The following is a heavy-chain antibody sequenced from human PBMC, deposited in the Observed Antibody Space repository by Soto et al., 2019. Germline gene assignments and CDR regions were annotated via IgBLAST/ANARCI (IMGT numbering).Heavy chain of an antibody. CDR3: AMSLSITMVRGVISDYYYGMDV. D-gene: IGHD3-10*01. CDR2: IIPIFGTA. J-gene: IGHJ6*02. V-gene: IGHV1-69*13. Sequence: GASVKVSCKASGGTFSSYAISWVRQAPGQGLEWMGGIIPIFGTANYAQKFQGRVTITADDSTSTAYMELSSLRSEDTAVYYCAMSLSITMVRGVISDYYYGMDVWGQGTTVTVSS. CDR1: GGTFSSYA.